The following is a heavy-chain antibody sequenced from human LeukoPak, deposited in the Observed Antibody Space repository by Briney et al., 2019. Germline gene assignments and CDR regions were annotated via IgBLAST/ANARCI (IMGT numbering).Heavy chain of an antibody. D-gene: IGHD4-23*01. V-gene: IGHV4-59*01. CDR3: AKRGNSDLLGAFDI. CDR1: GGSISSYY. J-gene: IGHJ3*02. Sequence: SETLSLTCTVSGGSISSYYWSWIRQPPGKGLEWIGYIYYSGSTDYNPSLKSRVTISVDTSKNQFSVKLSSVTAADTAVYYCAKRGNSDLLGAFDIWGQGTMVTVSS. CDR2: IYYSGST.